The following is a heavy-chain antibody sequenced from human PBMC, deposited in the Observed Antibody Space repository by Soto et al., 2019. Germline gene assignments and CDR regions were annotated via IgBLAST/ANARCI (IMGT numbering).Heavy chain of an antibody. CDR3: ARSYDSRGYYPGRFYY. D-gene: IGHD3-22*01. CDR1: GFNITNNY. J-gene: IGHJ4*02. Sequence: EVQLVETGGGLIQPGGSLRLSCAASGFNITNNYMSWVRQAPGKGLEWVSFIYSGGSIYYEDSVKGRFSISRDISKNTRCLYRSTLRDEDSAEYYGARSYDSRGYYPGRFYYWRQGKLDTVS. V-gene: IGHV3-53*02. CDR2: IYSGGSI.